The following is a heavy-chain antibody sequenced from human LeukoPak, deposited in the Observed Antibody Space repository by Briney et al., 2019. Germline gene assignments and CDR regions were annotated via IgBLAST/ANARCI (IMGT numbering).Heavy chain of an antibody. D-gene: IGHD1-26*01. CDR1: GGSISSYY. CDR2: IYYSGST. Sequence: PSETLSLTCTVSGGSISSYYWSWIRQPPGKGLEWIGYIYYSGSTNYNPSLKSRVTISVDTSKNRFSLKLSSVTAADTAVYYCARDRSRSGNPFDYWGQGTLVTVSS. J-gene: IGHJ4*02. CDR3: ARDRSRSGNPFDY. V-gene: IGHV4-59*01.